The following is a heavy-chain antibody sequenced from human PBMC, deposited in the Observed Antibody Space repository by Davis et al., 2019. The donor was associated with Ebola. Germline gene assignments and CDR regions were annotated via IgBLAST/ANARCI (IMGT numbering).Heavy chain of an antibody. CDR3: TRTYSSNYAEYFQL. J-gene: IGHJ1*01. Sequence: PGGSLRLSCAASAFTFTSYWMYWVRQAPGKGLVWVSRINGDGRSTNYADSVKGRFTISRDNAKNTLYLQMNSLRTEDTAVYYCTRTYSSNYAEYFQLWGQGTLVTVSS. CDR1: AFTFTSYW. CDR2: INGDGRST. D-gene: IGHD6-13*01. V-gene: IGHV3-74*01.